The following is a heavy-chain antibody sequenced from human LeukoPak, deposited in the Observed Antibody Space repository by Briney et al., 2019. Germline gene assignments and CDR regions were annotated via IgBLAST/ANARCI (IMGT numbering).Heavy chain of an antibody. CDR2: IYYSGIT. CDR1: GGSISSISYY. V-gene: IGHV4-39*07. CDR3: AREPLYYYDTPSPKYFDL. J-gene: IGHJ2*01. D-gene: IGHD3-22*01. Sequence: SETLPLTCTVSGGSISSISYYWGWIRQPPGKGLEWIGSIYYSGITYYNPSLKSRVTISVDTSKNQFSLKLSSVTAADTAVYYCAREPLYYYDTPSPKYFDLWGRGTLVTVSS.